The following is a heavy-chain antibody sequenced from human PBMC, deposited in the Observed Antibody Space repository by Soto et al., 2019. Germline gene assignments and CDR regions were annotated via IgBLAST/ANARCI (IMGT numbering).Heavy chain of an antibody. Sequence: GGSLRLSCAASGFTFSNARMNWVRQAPGKGLEWVGRIKSKTDGGTTDYAAPVKGRFTISRDDSKNTLYLQMNSLKTEGTAVYYCTTADPDYYDSSGYYLGPAFDIWGQGTMVTVSS. CDR2: IKSKTDGGTT. D-gene: IGHD3-22*01. V-gene: IGHV3-15*07. J-gene: IGHJ3*02. CDR1: GFTFSNAR. CDR3: TTADPDYYDSSGYYLGPAFDI.